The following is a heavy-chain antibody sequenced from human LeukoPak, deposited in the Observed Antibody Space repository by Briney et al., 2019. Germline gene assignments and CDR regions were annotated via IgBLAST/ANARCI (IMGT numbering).Heavy chain of an antibody. Sequence: GGSLRLSCAASGFTFSTYAMAWVRQAPGKGLEWVSSVSDSGGDAYYADSVKGRFTTSRDNSKNTLYLQMNSLRADDTAVYYCAKTQGYYDAWGQGALVTVSS. J-gene: IGHJ5*02. V-gene: IGHV3-23*01. CDR3: AKTQGYYDA. CDR1: GFTFSTYA. D-gene: IGHD2-15*01. CDR2: VSDSGGDA.